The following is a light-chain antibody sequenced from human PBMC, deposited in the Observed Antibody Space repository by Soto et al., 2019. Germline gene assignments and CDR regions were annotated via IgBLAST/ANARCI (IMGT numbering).Light chain of an antibody. CDR1: SSDVGGYNY. CDR2: EVS. J-gene: IGLJ1*01. V-gene: IGLV2-8*01. CDR3: SSYAGSNNLV. Sequence: QSVLTQPPSASGSPGQSVTISCTGTSSDVGGYNYVSWYQQHPGKAPKLMIYEVSKRPSGVPDRFSRSKSGNTASLTVSGLQAEDEADYYCSSYAGSNNLVFGTGTKVTVL.